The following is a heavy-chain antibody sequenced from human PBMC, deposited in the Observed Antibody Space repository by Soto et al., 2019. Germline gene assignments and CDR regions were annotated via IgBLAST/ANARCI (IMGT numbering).Heavy chain of an antibody. D-gene: IGHD1-26*01. J-gene: IGHJ6*02. CDR2: IYTSGTT. Sequence: SETLSLTFNVSGGSIRSHYWSWIRQPAGKALEWIGRIYTSGTTNYNPSLKSRATILIDTSNNQFSLKLTSVTAADTAVYYCSREGASGFGMDVWGQGTTVTVSS. V-gene: IGHV4-4*07. CDR1: GGSIRSHY. CDR3: SREGASGFGMDV.